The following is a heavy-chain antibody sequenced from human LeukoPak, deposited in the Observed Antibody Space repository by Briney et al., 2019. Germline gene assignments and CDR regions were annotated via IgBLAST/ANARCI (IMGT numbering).Heavy chain of an antibody. J-gene: IGHJ4*02. Sequence: SETLSLTCTVSGGSISSYYWSWIRQSAVKGLDWNGRIYTSGSTDYNPSLKSRVTMSVDTSKNQFSLKLSSVTAADTAMYYCARNGGSGTYYDGSFDYWGQGTLVTVSS. V-gene: IGHV4-4*07. CDR3: ARNGGSGTYYDGSFDY. CDR2: IYTSGST. D-gene: IGHD1-26*01. CDR1: GGSISSYY.